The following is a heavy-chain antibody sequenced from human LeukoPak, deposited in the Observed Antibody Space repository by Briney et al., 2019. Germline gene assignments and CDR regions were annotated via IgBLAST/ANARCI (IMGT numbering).Heavy chain of an antibody. D-gene: IGHD2-21*02. CDR3: ARAYCGADCPTLDY. Sequence: PGGSLRLSCAASGFTFSSYGMHWVRQAPGKGLEWVAVIWYDGSNKYYADSVKGRFTISRDNSKNTLYLQMNSLRAEDTALYYCARAYCGADCPTLDYWGQGTLVTVSP. V-gene: IGHV3-33*01. CDR2: IWYDGSNK. CDR1: GFTFSSYG. J-gene: IGHJ4*02.